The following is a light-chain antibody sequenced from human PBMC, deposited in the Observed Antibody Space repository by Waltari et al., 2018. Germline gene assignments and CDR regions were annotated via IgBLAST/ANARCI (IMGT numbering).Light chain of an antibody. CDR1: ISDVGGHNF. J-gene: IGLJ2*01. CDR2: EVT. Sequence: GQSITISCTGTISDVGGHNFVSWFQQHPGKAPRLMIYEVTHRPSGVSDRFSGSKSGNTASLTISGLRTEDEADYYCSSFTGSSTVVFGGGTKLTVL. V-gene: IGLV2-14*03. CDR3: SSFTGSSTVV.